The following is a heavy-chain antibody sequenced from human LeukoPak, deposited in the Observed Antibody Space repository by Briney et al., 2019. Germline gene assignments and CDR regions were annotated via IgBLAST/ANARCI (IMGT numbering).Heavy chain of an antibody. Sequence: SETLSLTRAVYGGSFSGYYWRWIRQPPGKGLEWIWEINHSGGTNYNPSLKSRVTISVDTSKNKFSLNLRSVTAADTAVYYCARWEGGSYYYFDYWGQGTLVTVSS. CDR3: ARWEGGSYYYFDY. V-gene: IGHV4-34*01. CDR2: INHSGGT. D-gene: IGHD1-26*01. J-gene: IGHJ4*02. CDR1: GGSFSGYY.